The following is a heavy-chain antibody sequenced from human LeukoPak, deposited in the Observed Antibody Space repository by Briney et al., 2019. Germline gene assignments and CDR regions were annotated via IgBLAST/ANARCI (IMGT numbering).Heavy chain of an antibody. CDR2: IYYSGST. CDR3: ARGHGDYARFDP. CDR1: GGSLSSYY. D-gene: IGHD4-17*01. J-gene: IGHJ5*02. V-gene: IGHV4-59*01. Sequence: SETLSLTCTVSGGSLSSYYWSWIRQPPGKGLEWIGYIYYSGSTNYNPSLKSRVTISVDTSKNQFSLKLSSVTAADTAVYYCARGHGDYARFDPWGQGTLVTVSS.